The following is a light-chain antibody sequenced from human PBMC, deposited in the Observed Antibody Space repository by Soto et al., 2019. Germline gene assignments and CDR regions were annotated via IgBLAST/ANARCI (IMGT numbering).Light chain of an antibody. CDR3: SSYAGSNKLV. CDR2: EVT. Sequence: QSALTQPPSASGSPGQSVTISCTGTSNDVGGYNYVSWYQQHPGNAPKLMIYEVTKRPSGVPDRFSGSKSVNTASLTVSGLQAEDEADYYCSSYAGSNKLVFGGGTKVTVL. J-gene: IGLJ2*01. V-gene: IGLV2-8*01. CDR1: SNDVGGYNY.